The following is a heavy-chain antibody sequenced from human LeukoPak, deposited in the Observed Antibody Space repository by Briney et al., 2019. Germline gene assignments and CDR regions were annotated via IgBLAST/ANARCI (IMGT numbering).Heavy chain of an antibody. J-gene: IGHJ3*02. Sequence: PSETLSLTCTVSGASISSDYWNWIRQPPGKGLEWIGYIYYSGSTNYNPSLKSRVTISVDTSKNQFSLKLSSVTAADTAVYYCARDLVDYYDSSGYDDAFDIWGQGTMVTVSS. CDR1: GASISSDY. CDR2: IYYSGST. V-gene: IGHV4-59*01. D-gene: IGHD3-22*01. CDR3: ARDLVDYYDSSGYDDAFDI.